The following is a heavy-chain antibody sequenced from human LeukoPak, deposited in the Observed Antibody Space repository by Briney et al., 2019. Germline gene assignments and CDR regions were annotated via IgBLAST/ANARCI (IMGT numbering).Heavy chain of an antibody. V-gene: IGHV3-30*03. J-gene: IGHJ6*04. D-gene: IGHD6-19*01. CDR1: GFTFSSYG. CDR2: ISYDGSNK. CDR3: ARGRAVAGSHYGMDV. Sequence: GGSLRLSCAASGFTFSSYGMHWVRQAPGKGLEWVAVISYDGSNKYYADSVKGRFTISRDNSKNTLYLQMNSLRAEDTAVYYCARGRAVAGSHYGMDVWGKGTTVTVSS.